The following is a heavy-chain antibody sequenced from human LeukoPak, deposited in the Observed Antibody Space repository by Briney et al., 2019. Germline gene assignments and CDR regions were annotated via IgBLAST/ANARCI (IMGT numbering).Heavy chain of an antibody. D-gene: IGHD6-13*01. CDR1: GFTFSSYW. J-gene: IGHJ5*02. CDR2: IKQDGSEK. Sequence: GGSLRLSCAASGFTFSSYWMSWVRQAPGKGLEWVANIKQDGSEKYYVDSVKGRFTISRDNAKNSLYLQMNSLRAEDTAAYYCARDPGRSSSWYNWFDPWGQGTLVTVSS. CDR3: ARDPGRSSSWYNWFDP. V-gene: IGHV3-7*01.